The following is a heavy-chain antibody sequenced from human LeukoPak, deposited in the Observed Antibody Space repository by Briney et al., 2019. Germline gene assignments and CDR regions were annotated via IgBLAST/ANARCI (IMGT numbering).Heavy chain of an antibody. CDR2: IYYSGST. CDR1: GGSFSSSSYY. D-gene: IGHD2-15*01. Sequence: SETLSLTCTVSGGSFSSSSYYWGWIRQPPGQGLDSIGSIYYSGSTYYNPSLKSRVTISVDTSKNQFSLKLSSVTAADTAVYYCAREHCSGGSCYSIYYYYYMDVWGKGTTVTVSS. J-gene: IGHJ6*03. V-gene: IGHV4-39*07. CDR3: AREHCSGGSCYSIYYYYYMDV.